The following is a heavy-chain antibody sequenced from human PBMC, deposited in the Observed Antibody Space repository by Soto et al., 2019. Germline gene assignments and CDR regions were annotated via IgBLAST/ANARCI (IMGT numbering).Heavy chain of an antibody. CDR1: GDTFTSYA. J-gene: IGHJ4*02. D-gene: IGHD2-2*01. CDR3: ARSQYLPFFDY. Sequence: QVQLVQSGAEVKKPGASVKVSCKASGDTFTSYAFHWVRQAPGQRPEWMGWINAGNGNTKYSQKFPGRVTITSDTSASTVYMELRSLRSEDTAVYYCARSQYLPFFDYWGRGTLVTVSS. V-gene: IGHV1-3*01. CDR2: INAGNGNT.